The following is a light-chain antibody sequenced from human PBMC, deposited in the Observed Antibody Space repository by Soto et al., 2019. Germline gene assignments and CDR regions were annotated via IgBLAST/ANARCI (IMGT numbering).Light chain of an antibody. CDR1: SSNIGTNN. Sequence: QSVLTQPPSASGTPGQRVTISCSGSSSNIGTNNVNWYQQFPRSAPKLLMYSSNQRPSGVSDRFSGSKSGTSASLAISGLQSEDEADYYCGACNGSMNVVLFGGGTKVTVL. CDR3: GACNGSMNVVL. CDR2: SSN. V-gene: IGLV1-44*01. J-gene: IGLJ3*02.